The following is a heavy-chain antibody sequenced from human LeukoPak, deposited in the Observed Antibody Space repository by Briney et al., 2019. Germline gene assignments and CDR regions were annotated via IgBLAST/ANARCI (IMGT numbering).Heavy chain of an antibody. CDR2: ISWNSGSI. J-gene: IGHJ6*02. Sequence: PGRSLRLSCAASGFTFDDYAMHWVRQAPGKGLEWVSGISWNSGSIGYADSVKGRFTISRDNAKNSLYLQMNSLRAEDTAVYYCARDLRCSSTSCKYYYYGMDVWGQGTTVTVSS. CDR1: GFTFDDYA. V-gene: IGHV3-9*01. CDR3: ARDLRCSSTSCKYYYYGMDV. D-gene: IGHD2-2*01.